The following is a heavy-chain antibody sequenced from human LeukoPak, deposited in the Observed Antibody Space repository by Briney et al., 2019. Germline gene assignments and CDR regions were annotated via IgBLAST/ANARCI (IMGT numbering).Heavy chain of an antibody. D-gene: IGHD5-18*01. Sequence: GGSLRLSCAASGFTFSDYWMTWVRQAPGKGLEWVANIFQDGNVKYYLDSVKGRFTISRDNAKNSLSLLMNNLRADDTARYYCARVGRGYSYGYLGYFDYWGQGTLVTVSS. CDR1: GFTFSDYW. CDR2: IFQDGNVK. J-gene: IGHJ4*02. CDR3: ARVGRGYSYGYLGYFDY. V-gene: IGHV3-7*04.